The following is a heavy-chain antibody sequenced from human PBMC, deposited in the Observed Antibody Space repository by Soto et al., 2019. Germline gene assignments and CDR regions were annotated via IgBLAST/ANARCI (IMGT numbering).Heavy chain of an antibody. J-gene: IGHJ5*02. Sequence: PGGSVRLSCVASGFSFSSYWMHWVRQAPGKGLVWVSRINSDGSSTSYADSVKGRFTISRDNAKNTLYLQMNSLRAEDTAVYYCARAGRHKTNWFEPWGQGTLVTVSS. CDR3: ARAGRHKTNWFEP. CDR2: INSDGSST. V-gene: IGHV3-74*01. D-gene: IGHD2-21*01. CDR1: GFSFSSYW.